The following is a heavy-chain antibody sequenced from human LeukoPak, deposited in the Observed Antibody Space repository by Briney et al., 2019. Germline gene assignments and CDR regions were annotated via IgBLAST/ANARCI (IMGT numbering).Heavy chain of an antibody. Sequence: PRGSLRLSCAASGFTVSSNYMNWVSQAPGKGLEWVSVIYSGDNTYYADSVKGRFTVSRDNSKNTLYLQMNSLRAEDTAVYYCARDYYDTSGYYFLLSWGQGTLVTVSS. V-gene: IGHV3-53*01. J-gene: IGHJ5*02. CDR2: IYSGDNT. D-gene: IGHD3-22*01. CDR3: ARDYYDTSGYYFLLS. CDR1: GFTVSSNY.